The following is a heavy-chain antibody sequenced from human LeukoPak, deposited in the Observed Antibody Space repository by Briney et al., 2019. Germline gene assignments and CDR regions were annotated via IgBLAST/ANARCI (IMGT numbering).Heavy chain of an antibody. Sequence: ASVKVSCKASGYTFTGYYMHWVRQAPGQGLEWMGRINPNSGGTNYAQKFQCRVTMTRDTSISTAYMELSRLRSDDTAVYYCARVNPIPATGVVDWGQGTLVTVSS. CDR3: ARVNPIPATGVVD. J-gene: IGHJ4*02. CDR1: GYTFTGYY. CDR2: INPNSGGT. V-gene: IGHV1-2*06. D-gene: IGHD2-15*01.